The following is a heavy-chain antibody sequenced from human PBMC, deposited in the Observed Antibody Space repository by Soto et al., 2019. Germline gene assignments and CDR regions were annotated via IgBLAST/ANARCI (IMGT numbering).Heavy chain of an antibody. V-gene: IGHV4-4*07. Sequence: PSETLSLTCTVSAGSISGHYWSWIRQPVGKGLEWIGHIYACGSTNYNPSLKNRVTMSVDTSKNQFSLRLNSVTAADTAVYYCARDGLDWSIEGLDVWGRGTTVTVSS. CDR2: IYACGST. CDR1: AGSISGHY. J-gene: IGHJ6*02. D-gene: IGHD3-9*01. CDR3: ARDGLDWSIEGLDV.